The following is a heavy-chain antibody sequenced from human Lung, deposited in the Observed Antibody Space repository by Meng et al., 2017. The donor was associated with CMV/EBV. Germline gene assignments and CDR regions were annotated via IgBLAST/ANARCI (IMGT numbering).Heavy chain of an antibody. CDR2: IRSKSNRYAT. D-gene: IGHD3/OR15-3a*01. CDR1: GFTFSGSA. CDR3: TRRSDFVD. Sequence: GESLKISCAASGFTFSGSAMHWVRQASGKGLEWVGSIRSKSNRYATAYIESVKGRFTISRDDSRKTAYLQMISLTTEDSDVYYCTRRSDFVDWGQGTLVTVSS. V-gene: IGHV3-73*01. J-gene: IGHJ4*02.